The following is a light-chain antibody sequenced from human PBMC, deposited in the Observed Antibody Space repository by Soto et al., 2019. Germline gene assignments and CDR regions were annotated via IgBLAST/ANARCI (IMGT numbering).Light chain of an antibody. V-gene: IGLV1-40*01. Sequence: QSALTQPPSVPGAPGQRVTISCTGSSSNIGAGYDVHWYQQLPGTAPKLLIYGNNNRPSGVPDRFSGSKSGTSASLAITGLRAEDEADYYCQSYDNSLTGSRVFGTGTKATVL. J-gene: IGLJ1*01. CDR3: QSYDNSLTGSRV. CDR1: SSNIGAGYD. CDR2: GNN.